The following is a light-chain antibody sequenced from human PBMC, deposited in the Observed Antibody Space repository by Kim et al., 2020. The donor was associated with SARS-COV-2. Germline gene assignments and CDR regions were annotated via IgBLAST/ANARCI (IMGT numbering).Light chain of an antibody. V-gene: IGKV1-39*01. CDR2: AAS. CDR3: QRNYSTPPANT. J-gene: IGKJ2*01. Sequence: DIQMTQSPSSLSASVGDRVTITCRASQSISSYLNWYQQKPGKAPKLLIYAASSLQSGVPSRFSGSGSGTDFTLTISSLQPEDFATYYCQRNYSTPPANTFGQGTKLEI. CDR1: QSISSY.